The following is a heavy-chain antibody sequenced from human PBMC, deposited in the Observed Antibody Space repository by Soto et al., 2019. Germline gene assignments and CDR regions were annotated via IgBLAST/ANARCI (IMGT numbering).Heavy chain of an antibody. J-gene: IGHJ6*02. CDR1: GFTFNSYG. D-gene: IGHD6-13*01. V-gene: IGHV3-23*01. CDR3: AKEEGYRRVAYGMDV. CDR2: ISGSGGST. Sequence: GSLRLSCAASGFTFNSYGMHWVRQVPGKGLEWVSSISGSGGSTYYADSVKGRFTISRDNSKNTLYVQMNSLRAEDTAVYYCAKEEGYRRVAYGMDVWGQGTTVTV.